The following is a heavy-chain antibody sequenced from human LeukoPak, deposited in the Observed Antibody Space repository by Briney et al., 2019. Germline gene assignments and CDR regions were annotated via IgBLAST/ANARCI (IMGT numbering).Heavy chain of an antibody. Sequence: GESLKISCAVSGFTVSNDYMSWVRQAPGKGLEWVSVIYGGGDTYYADSVRGRFTISRDNFENTLFLQMDSLRPEDTAVYYCTRLLPSSHHFFDSWGQGTLVTVSS. J-gene: IGHJ4*02. D-gene: IGHD6-6*01. CDR2: IYGGGDT. CDR3: TRLLPSSHHFFDS. CDR1: GFTVSNDY. V-gene: IGHV3-53*01.